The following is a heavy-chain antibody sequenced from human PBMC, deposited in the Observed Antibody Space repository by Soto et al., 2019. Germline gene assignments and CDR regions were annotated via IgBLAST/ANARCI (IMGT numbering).Heavy chain of an antibody. Sequence: EVQLVEAGGGLVQPGGSLRLSCAASGFTFSRYSMNWVRQAPGKGLEWVSYVSSSSSAIYYADSVKGRFTISRDNARNSLYLQMNGLKDEDTTVYYCARDTDDSSGSKFDYWGQGTLVTVSS. J-gene: IGHJ4*02. CDR3: ARDTDDSSGSKFDY. CDR2: VSSSSSAI. D-gene: IGHD3-22*01. V-gene: IGHV3-48*02. CDR1: GFTFSRYS.